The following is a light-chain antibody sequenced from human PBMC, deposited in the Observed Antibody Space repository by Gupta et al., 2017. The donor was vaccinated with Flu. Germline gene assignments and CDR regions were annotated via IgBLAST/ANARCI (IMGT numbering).Light chain of an antibody. V-gene: IGLV1-51*02. J-gene: IGLJ3*02. CDR2: END. Sequence: TVKISCCGGSCNIGKNDVSWHRHLSGTAPKHLIYENDKRDSGIPERISASKSGSSATVAITGLQAGDEGDYYWVTREYDMNFGVFGGGTRLTVL. CDR1: SCNIGKND. CDR3: VTREYDMNFGV.